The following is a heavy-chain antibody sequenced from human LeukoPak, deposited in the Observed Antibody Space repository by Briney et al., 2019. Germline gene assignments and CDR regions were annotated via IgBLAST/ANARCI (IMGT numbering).Heavy chain of an antibody. Sequence: GGSLRLSCAASGFTFSRYGMHWVRQAPGKGLEWVAVISYDESNKYYADSVRGRFTISRDNSKNTLYLQMNSLRAEDTAVYYCAKVYHYGGNYDAFDIWGQGTMVTVSS. V-gene: IGHV3-30*18. D-gene: IGHD2-21*01. J-gene: IGHJ3*02. CDR2: ISYDESNK. CDR3: AKVYHYGGNYDAFDI. CDR1: GFTFSRYG.